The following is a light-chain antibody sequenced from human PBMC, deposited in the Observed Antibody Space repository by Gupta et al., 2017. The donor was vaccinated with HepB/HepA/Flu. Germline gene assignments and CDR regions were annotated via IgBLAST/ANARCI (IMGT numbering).Light chain of an antibody. CDR2: GNN. Sequence: SVLSQPPFASGTPGQRVHLSCSGSSSNIRSKTVNWYQQLPGTAPKLLIYGNNHLPSGVPYRFSGSKSGTSASLAISGLQSEDEADYYCAAWDDSRVVFGGGTKLTVL. V-gene: IGLV1-44*01. J-gene: IGLJ2*01. CDR1: SSNIRSKT. CDR3: AAWDDSRVV.